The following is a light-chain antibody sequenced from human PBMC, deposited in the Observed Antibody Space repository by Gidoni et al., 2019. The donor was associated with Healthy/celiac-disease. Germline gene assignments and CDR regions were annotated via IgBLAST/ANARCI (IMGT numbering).Light chain of an antibody. CDR2: DAS. CDR1: QSISSW. V-gene: IGKV1-5*01. CDR3: QQYNSYSWT. J-gene: IGKJ1*01. Sequence: LQMTQSPSTLSASVGDRVTITCRASQSISSWLAWYQQKPGKAPKLLIYDASSLESGVPSRFSGSGSGTEFTLTISSLQPDDFATYYCQQYNSYSWTFGQGTKVEIK.